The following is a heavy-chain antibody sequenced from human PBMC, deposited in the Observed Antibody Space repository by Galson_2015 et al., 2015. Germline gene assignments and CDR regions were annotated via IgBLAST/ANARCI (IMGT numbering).Heavy chain of an antibody. D-gene: IGHD5-12*01. CDR3: AHADLHSAYDLDS. CDR1: GFTFSAYA. J-gene: IGHJ4*02. CDR2: IGGGGDT. Sequence: SLRLSCAGSGFTFSAYAMIWLRQAPGRGLEWDSSIGGGGDTYYADSVKGRFTIPRDNSENTLFLQMNSLRAEDTAVYYCAHADLHSAYDLDSWGQGTLVTVSS. V-gene: IGHV3-23*01.